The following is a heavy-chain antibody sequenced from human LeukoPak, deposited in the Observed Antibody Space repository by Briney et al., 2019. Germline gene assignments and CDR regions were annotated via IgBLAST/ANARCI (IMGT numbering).Heavy chain of an antibody. D-gene: IGHD6-19*01. V-gene: IGHV3-23*01. CDR1: GFTFSSYV. J-gene: IGHJ4*02. CDR2: ISGDGGRT. CDR3: AKGMHSSGWYYFDY. Sequence: GGSLRLSCAASGFTFSSYVMSWVRQAPGKGLEWVSAISGDGGRTYYADSVKGRFTISRDNSKNTLYLQMNSLRAEDTAVYFCAKGMHSSGWYYFDYWGQGTLVTVSS.